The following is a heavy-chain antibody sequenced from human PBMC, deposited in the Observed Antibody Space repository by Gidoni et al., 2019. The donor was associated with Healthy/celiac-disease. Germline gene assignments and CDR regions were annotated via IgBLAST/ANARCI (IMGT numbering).Heavy chain of an antibody. CDR3: ARDPGTYGDYAWRSSYYYYYGMDV. CDR1: GYPFTSYY. Sequence: QVQLVQSGAEVKKPGASVKVSCKASGYPFTSYYMHWVRQAPGQGLEWMGIINPSGGSTSYAQKFQGRVTMTRDTSTSTVYMELSSLRSEDTAVYYCARDPGTYGDYAWRSSYYYYYGMDVWGQGTTVTVSS. J-gene: IGHJ6*02. V-gene: IGHV1-46*03. CDR2: INPSGGST. D-gene: IGHD4-17*01.